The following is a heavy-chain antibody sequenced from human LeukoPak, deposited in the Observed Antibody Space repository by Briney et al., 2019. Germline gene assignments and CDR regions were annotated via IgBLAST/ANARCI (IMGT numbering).Heavy chain of an antibody. J-gene: IGHJ3*02. V-gene: IGHV4-39*01. CDR1: GGSIIRSSYY. CDR3: ARRPPALGAFDI. CDR2: IYYSDSGTM. Sequence: PSETLSLTCTVSGGSIIRSSYYWGWLRQSPGKGLEWIGSIYYSDSGTMYYNPSLKSRVTMSADTSKNQFSLRVSSVTAADTAVYYCARRPPALGAFDIWGQGTMVSVSS.